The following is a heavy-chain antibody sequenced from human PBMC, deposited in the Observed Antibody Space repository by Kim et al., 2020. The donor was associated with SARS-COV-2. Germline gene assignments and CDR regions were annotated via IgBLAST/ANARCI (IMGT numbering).Heavy chain of an antibody. CDR1: GGSISSSSYF. CDR3: ARDQTSYYGSSGYYYVGRWFDP. Sequence: SETLSLTCTVSGGSISSSSYFWGWIRQPPGKGLEWIGSIYYSGSTYYNPSLKSRVTIPVDTSKNQFSLKLSSVTAADTAVYYCARDQTSYYGSSGYYYVGRWFDPWGQGTLVTVSS. J-gene: IGHJ5*02. CDR2: IYYSGST. D-gene: IGHD3-22*01. V-gene: IGHV4-39*07.